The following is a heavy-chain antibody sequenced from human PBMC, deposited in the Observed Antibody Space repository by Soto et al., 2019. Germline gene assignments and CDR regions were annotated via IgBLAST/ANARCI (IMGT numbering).Heavy chain of an antibody. CDR1: GGTFSSYA. CDR3: AKSRAAGLGYWFDP. J-gene: IGHJ5*02. Sequence: ASVKVSCKASGGTFSSYAISWVRQAPGQGLEWMGGIIPIFGTANYAQKFQGRVTITADESTSTAYMELSSLRSEDTAVYYCAKSRAAGLGYWFDPWGQGTLVTVSS. CDR2: IIPIFGTA. V-gene: IGHV1-69*13. D-gene: IGHD6-13*01.